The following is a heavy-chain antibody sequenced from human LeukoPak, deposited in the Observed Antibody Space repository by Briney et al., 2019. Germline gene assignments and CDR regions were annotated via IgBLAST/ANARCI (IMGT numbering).Heavy chain of an antibody. Sequence: GESLKISCQVSGYSFTSYWIGWVRQMPGKGLEWMGVIYPGDSNTRYSPSFQGQVTISADKSISTAYLQWSSLKAPDTAMYYCARQHYYDSSGYGFDIWGQGTMVIVSS. V-gene: IGHV5-51*01. J-gene: IGHJ3*02. CDR1: GYSFTSYW. D-gene: IGHD3-22*01. CDR3: ARQHYYDSSGYGFDI. CDR2: IYPGDSNT.